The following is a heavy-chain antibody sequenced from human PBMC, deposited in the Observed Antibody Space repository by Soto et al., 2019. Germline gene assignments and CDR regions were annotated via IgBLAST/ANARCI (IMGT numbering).Heavy chain of an antibody. J-gene: IGHJ4*02. Sequence: ASVKVSCKASGYTFTSYGISWVRQAPGQGLEWMGWINSNSGGTNYAQKFQGWVTMTRDTSISTAYMELSRLRSDDTAVYYCARGTIFGVVIDYWGQGTLVTVSS. CDR2: INSNSGGT. CDR1: GYTFTSYG. CDR3: ARGTIFGVVIDY. V-gene: IGHV1-2*04. D-gene: IGHD3-3*01.